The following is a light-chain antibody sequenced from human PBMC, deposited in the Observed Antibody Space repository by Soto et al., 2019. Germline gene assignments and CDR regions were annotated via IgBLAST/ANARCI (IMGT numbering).Light chain of an antibody. CDR3: QQYGSTPLT. Sequence: ENVLKQSPDTLSLSPGERATLSCRASQSVRSNYLAWYQQKPGQAPRFLIYDASSRATGIPDRFSGSGSGTDFTLTISRLEPEDFAVYYCQQYGSTPLTFGGGTKVDIK. CDR1: QSVRSNY. J-gene: IGKJ4*01. V-gene: IGKV3-20*01. CDR2: DAS.